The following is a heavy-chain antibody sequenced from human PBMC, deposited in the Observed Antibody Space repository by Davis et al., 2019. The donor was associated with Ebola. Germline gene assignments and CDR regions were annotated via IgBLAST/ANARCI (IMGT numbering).Heavy chain of an antibody. CDR1: GFTFSSYS. CDR3: ANLDYGDNSGFDY. CDR2: ISSSSSTI. D-gene: IGHD4-23*01. V-gene: IGHV3-48*01. J-gene: IGHJ4*02. Sequence: GESLKISCAASGFTFSSYSMNWVRQAPRKGLEWVSYISSSSSTIYYADSVKGRFTISRDNAKNSLYLQMNSLRAEDTAVYYCANLDYGDNSGFDYWGQENLVTVSS.